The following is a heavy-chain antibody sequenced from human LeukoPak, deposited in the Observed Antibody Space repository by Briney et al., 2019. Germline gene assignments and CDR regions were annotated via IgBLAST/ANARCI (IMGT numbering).Heavy chain of an antibody. Sequence: PGGSLRLSCAASGFTFSGYSMNWVRQAPGKGLEWVSSITSSSSYIYYEDSVKGRFTISRDNAKNSLYLQMNSLRAEDTAVYYCAREDYYYGMDVWGQGTTVTVSS. J-gene: IGHJ6*02. CDR3: AREDYYYGMDV. V-gene: IGHV3-21*01. CDR1: GFTFSGYS. CDR2: ITSSSSYI.